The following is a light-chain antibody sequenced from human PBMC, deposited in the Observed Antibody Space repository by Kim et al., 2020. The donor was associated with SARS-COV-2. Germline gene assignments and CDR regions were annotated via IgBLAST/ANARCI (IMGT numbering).Light chain of an antibody. J-gene: IGKJ4*01. CDR3: QQYGTYRLS. Sequence: DIQMTQSPFTLSASVGDRVTIACRASQSISGLLAWYQQKPGKAPKLLIYKASSLESGVPSRFSGSGSGTEFTLTITSLQPDDFATYYCQQYGTYRLSFGGGTKVDIK. CDR1: QSISGL. V-gene: IGKV1-5*03. CDR2: KAS.